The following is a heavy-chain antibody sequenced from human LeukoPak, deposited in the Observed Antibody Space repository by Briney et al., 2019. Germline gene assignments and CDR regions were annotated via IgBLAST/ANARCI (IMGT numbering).Heavy chain of an antibody. CDR1: GFTFSSYW. J-gene: IGHJ6*03. CDR2: IKQDGSET. Sequence: PGGSLRLSCAASGFTFSSYWMSWVRQAPGEGLEWVANIKQDGSETYYVDSVKGRFTISRDNAKNSLYMQMNRLRAEDTAVYYCARGEYSSSWYYYYYYMDVWGKGTTVTVSS. V-gene: IGHV3-7*01. D-gene: IGHD6-13*01. CDR3: ARGEYSSSWYYYYYYMDV.